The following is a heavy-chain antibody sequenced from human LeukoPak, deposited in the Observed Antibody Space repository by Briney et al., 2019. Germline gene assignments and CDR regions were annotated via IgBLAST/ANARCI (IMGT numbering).Heavy chain of an antibody. CDR1: GDSISIYY. D-gene: IGHD3-22*01. CDR2: IYYTGST. Sequence: SETLSLTCTVSGDSISIYYWSWIRQPPGKGLEWIGYIYYTGSTTYNPSLKSRLTISIDTSKNQFSLNLTSLTAADTAVYYCARGRGDSRGTSFDSWGQGTLVTVSS. V-gene: IGHV4-59*01. J-gene: IGHJ4*02. CDR3: ARGRGDSRGTSFDS.